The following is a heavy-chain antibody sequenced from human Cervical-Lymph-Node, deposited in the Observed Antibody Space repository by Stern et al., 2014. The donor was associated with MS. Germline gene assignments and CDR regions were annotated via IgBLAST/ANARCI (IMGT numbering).Heavy chain of an antibody. CDR2: INPSGGST. Sequence: VHLVEAGGEVNKPGASEKGSCKAAGYTFTSYYMPWVRQAPGQGLEWMGIINPSGGSTSYAQKFQGRVTMTRDTSTSTVYMELSSLRSEDTAVYYCARAKDTAISYWGQGTLVTVSS. V-gene: IGHV1-46*01. J-gene: IGHJ4*02. CDR3: ARAKDTAISY. D-gene: IGHD5-18*01. CDR1: GYTFTSYY.